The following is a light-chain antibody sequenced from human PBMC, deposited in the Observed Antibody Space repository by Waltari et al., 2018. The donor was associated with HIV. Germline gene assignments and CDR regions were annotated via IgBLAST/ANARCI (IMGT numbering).Light chain of an antibody. CDR2: YDD. CDR1: SSNIEIIA. J-gene: IGLJ1*01. Sequence: QSVLTQPPSVSEAPRQGVTISFSGRSSNIEIIAANWYQQVPGKAPKLLIYYDDLLSSGVSDRFSGSKSGTSASLAIRGLQSEDEAEYYCAAWDDYLNGYVFGSGTKVTVL. V-gene: IGLV1-36*01. CDR3: AAWDDYLNGYV.